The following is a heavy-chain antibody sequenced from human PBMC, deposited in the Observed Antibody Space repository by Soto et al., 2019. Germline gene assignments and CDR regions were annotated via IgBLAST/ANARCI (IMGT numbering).Heavy chain of an antibody. J-gene: IGHJ4*02. Sequence: SETLSLTCTVSGGSISSGGYYWSWIRQHPGKGLEWIGYIYYSGSTYYNPSLKSRVTISVDTSKNQFSLKLSSVTAADTAVYYCARVSGYDIDYWGQGTLVTVSS. CDR2: IYYSGST. CDR3: ARVSGYDIDY. D-gene: IGHD5-12*01. CDR1: GGSISSGGYY. V-gene: IGHV4-31*03.